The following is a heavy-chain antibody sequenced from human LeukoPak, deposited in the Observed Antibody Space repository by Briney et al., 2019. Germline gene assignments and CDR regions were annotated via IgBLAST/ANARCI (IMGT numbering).Heavy chain of an antibody. V-gene: IGHV1-46*01. D-gene: IGHD3-3*01. J-gene: IGHJ6*02. Sequence: ASVKVSCKASGYTFTSYYMHWVRQAPGQGLEWMGIINPSGGSTSYAQKFQGRVTMTRDTSTSTVYMELSSPRSEDTAVYYCARDPLAYDFWSGYSAPRYGMDVWGQGTTVTVSS. CDR3: ARDPLAYDFWSGYSAPRYGMDV. CDR2: INPSGGST. CDR1: GYTFTSYY.